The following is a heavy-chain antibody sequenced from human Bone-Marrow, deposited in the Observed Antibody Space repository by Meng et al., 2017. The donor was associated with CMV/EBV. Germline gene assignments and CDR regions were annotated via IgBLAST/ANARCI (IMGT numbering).Heavy chain of an antibody. D-gene: IGHD3-3*01. J-gene: IGHJ6*02. V-gene: IGHV3-7*01. CDR1: GFTFGTYW. CDR3: ARIGVGTASFYYYGMDV. Sequence: GESLKISCTASGFTFGTYWMSWVRQAPGKGLEWVANIKQGGSQKYYADSAKGRFTISRDNAKNSLYLQMNSLRVEDTAVYYCARIGVGTASFYYYGMDVWGQGNTVPVSS. CDR2: IKQGGSQK.